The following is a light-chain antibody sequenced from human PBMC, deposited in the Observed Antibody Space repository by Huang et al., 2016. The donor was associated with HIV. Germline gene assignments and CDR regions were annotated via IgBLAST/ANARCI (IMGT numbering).Light chain of an antibody. Sequence: VLTQSPPTLSLSLGGTGTLSCRASQGVGTYVAWYQQRPGQAPRLVIYDASNRADGIQVRFSGARSGTDFTLSINGLESEDVRVYYCQQRNVWPITFGGGTKVEVK. CDR1: QGVGTY. CDR3: QQRNVWPIT. V-gene: IGKV3D-11*01. CDR2: DAS. J-gene: IGKJ4*01.